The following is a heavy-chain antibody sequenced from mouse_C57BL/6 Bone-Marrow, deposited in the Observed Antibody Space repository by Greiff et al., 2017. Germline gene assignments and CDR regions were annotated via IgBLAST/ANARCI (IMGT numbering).Heavy chain of an antibody. V-gene: IGHV1-82*01. CDR2: IYPGDGDT. J-gene: IGHJ3*01. CDR3: ARGLRCAY. Sequence: QVQLQQSGPELVKPGASVQISCKASGYAFSSSWMNWVKQRPGKGLEWIGRIYPGDGDTNYNGKFKGKATLTAAKSSSTAYMQLSSLTSEDSAVYFCARGLRCAYWGQGALVTVSA. CDR1: GYAFSSSW. D-gene: IGHD2-1*01.